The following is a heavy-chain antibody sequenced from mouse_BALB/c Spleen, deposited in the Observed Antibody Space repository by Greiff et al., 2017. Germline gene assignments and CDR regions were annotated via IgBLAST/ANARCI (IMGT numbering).Heavy chain of an antibody. CDR1: GDSITSGY. CDR3: ARSGYYGYGAMDY. V-gene: IGHV3-8*02. Sequence: EVQLQQSGPSLVKPSQTLSLTCSVTGDSITSGYWNWIRKFPGNKLEYMGYISYSGSTYYNPSLKSRISITRDTSKNQYYLQLNSVTTEDTATYYCARSGYYGYGAMDYWGQGTSVTVSS. CDR2: ISYSGST. J-gene: IGHJ4*01. D-gene: IGHD1-2*01.